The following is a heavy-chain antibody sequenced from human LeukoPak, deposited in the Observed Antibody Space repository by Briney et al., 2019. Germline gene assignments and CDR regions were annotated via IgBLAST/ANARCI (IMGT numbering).Heavy chain of an antibody. CDR1: GYSISSGYY. CDR3: ARCPYYDFWSGYYPDY. J-gene: IGHJ4*02. CDR2: IYHSGST. D-gene: IGHD3-3*01. V-gene: IGHV4-38-2*02. Sequence: SETLSLTCTVSGYSISSGYYWGWIRQPPGKGLEWIGSIYHSGSTYYNPSLKSRVTISVDRSKNQFSLKLSSVTAADTAVYYCARCPYYDFWSGYYPDYWGQGTLVTVSS.